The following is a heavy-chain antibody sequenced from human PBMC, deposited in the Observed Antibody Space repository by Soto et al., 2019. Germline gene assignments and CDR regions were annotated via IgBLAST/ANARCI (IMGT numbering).Heavy chain of an antibody. V-gene: IGHV1-2*04. J-gene: IGHJ6*03. CDR3: ARGYCSSTSCRPLYYYYMDV. D-gene: IGHD2-2*01. CDR2: INPNSGGT. Sequence: GASVKVSCKASGYTFTGYYMHWVRQAPGQGLEWMGWINPNSGGTNYAQKLQGWVTMTRDTSISTAYMELSRLRSDDTAVYYCARGYCSSTSCRPLYYYYMDVWGKGTTVTVSS. CDR1: GYTFTGYY.